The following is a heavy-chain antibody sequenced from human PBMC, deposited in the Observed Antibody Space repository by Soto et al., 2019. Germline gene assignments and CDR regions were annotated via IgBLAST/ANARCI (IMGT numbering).Heavy chain of an antibody. D-gene: IGHD2-2*01. CDR3: ARTRGGYCSSTSCSSGLDYYYYGMDV. J-gene: IGHJ6*02. CDR2: IIPIFGTA. CDR1: GGTFSSYA. Sequence: ASVKVSCKASGGTFSSYAISWVRQAPGQGLEGMGGIIPIFGTANYAQKFQGRVTITADECTSTAYMELSSLRSEDTAVYYCARTRGGYCSSTSCSSGLDYYYYGMDVWGQGTTVTV. V-gene: IGHV1-69*13.